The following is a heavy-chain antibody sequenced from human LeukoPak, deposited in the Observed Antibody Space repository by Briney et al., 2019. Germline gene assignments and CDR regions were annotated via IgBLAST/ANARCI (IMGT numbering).Heavy chain of an antibody. V-gene: IGHV3-23*01. CDR1: GFTFSSYA. Sequence: GGSLRLSCAASGFTFSSYAMSWVRQAPGKGLEWVSAIISSGGSTYYADSVKGRFTISRDNSKNTLYLQMNSLRAEDTAVYYCAKEKYYYDSSGYYFDYWGQGTLVTVSS. J-gene: IGHJ4*02. CDR3: AKEKYYYDSSGYYFDY. CDR2: IISSGGST. D-gene: IGHD3-22*01.